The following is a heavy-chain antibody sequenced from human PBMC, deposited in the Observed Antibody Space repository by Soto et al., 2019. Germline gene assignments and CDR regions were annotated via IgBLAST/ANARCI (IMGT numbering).Heavy chain of an antibody. CDR3: AADYYDSSGYAGRVAFDI. Sequence: GGSLRLSCAASGFTFSSYGMHWVRQAPGKGLEWVAVIWYDGSNKYYADSVKGRFTISRDNSKNTLYLQMNSRRAEDTAAYYCAADYYDSSGYAGRVAFDIWGQGTMVTVSS. CDR1: GFTFSSYG. CDR2: IWYDGSNK. V-gene: IGHV3-33*01. D-gene: IGHD3-22*01. J-gene: IGHJ3*02.